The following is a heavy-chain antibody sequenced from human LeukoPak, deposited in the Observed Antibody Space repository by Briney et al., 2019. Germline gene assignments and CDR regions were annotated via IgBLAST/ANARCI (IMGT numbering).Heavy chain of an antibody. V-gene: IGHV5-51*01. D-gene: IGHD4-23*01. CDR1: GYSFTSYW. J-gene: IGHJ4*02. CDR3: ATLPSLTTVVTPGDY. Sequence: GESLKISCKGSGYSFTSYWIGWVRQMPGKGLEWMGIIYPGDSDTRYSPSFQGQVTISADKSISTAYLQWSSLKASDTAMYYCATLPSLTTVVTPGDYWGQGTLVTVSS. CDR2: IYPGDSDT.